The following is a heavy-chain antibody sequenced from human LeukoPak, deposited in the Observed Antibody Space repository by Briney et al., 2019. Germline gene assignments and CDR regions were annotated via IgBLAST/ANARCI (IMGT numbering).Heavy chain of an antibody. D-gene: IGHD1-26*01. CDR2: IYYSGST. Sequence: PSETLSLTCTVSGGSISSNSYYWGWIRQPPGKGLEWIGSIYYSGSTYYNPSLKSQVSISIDTSKNQFSLRLTSVTAADTAVYYCARSPSGSSPGFDYWGQGTLVTVSS. V-gene: IGHV4-39*01. CDR3: ARSPSGSSPGFDY. CDR1: GGSISSNSYY. J-gene: IGHJ4*02.